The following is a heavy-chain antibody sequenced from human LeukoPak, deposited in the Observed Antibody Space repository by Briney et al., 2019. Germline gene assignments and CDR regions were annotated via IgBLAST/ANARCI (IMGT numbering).Heavy chain of an antibody. Sequence: SETLSLTCAVYGGSFSGYYWSWIRQPPGKGLEWIGEINHSGSTNYNPSLKGRVTISVDTSKNQFSLKLSSVTAADTAVYYCARSRYDYVWGSYRDPRFDPWGQGTLVTVSS. V-gene: IGHV4-34*01. D-gene: IGHD3-16*02. CDR3: ARSRYDYVWGSYRDPRFDP. J-gene: IGHJ5*02. CDR2: INHSGST. CDR1: GGSFSGYY.